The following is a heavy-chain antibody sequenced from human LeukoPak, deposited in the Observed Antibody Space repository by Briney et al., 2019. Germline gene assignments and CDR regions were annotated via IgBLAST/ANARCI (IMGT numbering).Heavy chain of an antibody. V-gene: IGHV1-69*13. CDR2: IIPIFGTA. CDR1: GGTFSSYA. Sequence: SVKVSCKASGGTFSSYAISWVRQAPGQGLEWMGGIIPIFGTANYAQKFQGRVTITADESTSTAYMELSSLRSEDTAVYYCARVRQGYCSSTSCDTGTGGPRDYYYYYYMDVWGKGTTVTVSS. J-gene: IGHJ6*03. CDR3: ARVRQGYCSSTSCDTGTGGPRDYYYYYYMDV. D-gene: IGHD2-2*02.